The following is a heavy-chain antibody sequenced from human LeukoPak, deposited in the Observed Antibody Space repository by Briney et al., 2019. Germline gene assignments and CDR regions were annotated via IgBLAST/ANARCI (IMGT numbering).Heavy chain of an antibody. Sequence: PSETLSLTCAVYGGSFGGYYWTWLRQPPRKGLEWIGGINHSGSTNYNPSLKSRVTISVDTSKNQFSLKLSSVTAADTAVYYCARAEAGTYYYDSSGYSLDYWGQGTLVTVSS. D-gene: IGHD3-22*01. V-gene: IGHV4-34*01. CDR3: ARAEAGTYYYDSSGYSLDY. CDR2: INHSGST. CDR1: GGSFGGYY. J-gene: IGHJ4*02.